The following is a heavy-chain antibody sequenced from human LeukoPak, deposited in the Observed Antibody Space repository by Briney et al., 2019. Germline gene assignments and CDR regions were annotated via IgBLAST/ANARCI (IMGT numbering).Heavy chain of an antibody. J-gene: IGHJ4*02. D-gene: IGHD3-10*01. CDR1: GGSFSGYY. V-gene: IGHV4-34*01. CDR2: INHSGST. Sequence: PSETLSLTCAVYGGSFSGYYWSWIRQPPGKGLEWIGEINHSGSTNYNPSLKSRVTISVDTSKNQFSLKLSSVTAADTAVYYCAREGEDGSGSYFLSLDYWGQGTLVTVSS. CDR3: AREGEDGSGSYFLSLDY.